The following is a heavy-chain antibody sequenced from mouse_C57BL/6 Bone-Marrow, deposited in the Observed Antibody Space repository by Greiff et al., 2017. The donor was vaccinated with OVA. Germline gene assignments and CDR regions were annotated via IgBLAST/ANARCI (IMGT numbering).Heavy chain of an antibody. D-gene: IGHD1-1*01. V-gene: IGHV1-42*01. CDR1: GYSFTGYY. CDR2: INPSTGGT. Sequence: VQLQQSGPELVKPGASVKISCKASGYSFTGYYMNWVKQSPEKSLEWIGEINPSTGGTTYNQKFKAKATLTVDKSSSTAYMQHKSLTSEDSAVYYCARGPLYDDGSSYGPYWGQGTLVTVSA. CDR3: ARGPLYDDGSSYGPY. J-gene: IGHJ3*01.